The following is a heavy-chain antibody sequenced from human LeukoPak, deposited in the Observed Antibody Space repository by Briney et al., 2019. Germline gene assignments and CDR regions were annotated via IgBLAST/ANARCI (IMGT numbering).Heavy chain of an antibody. V-gene: IGHV3-21*01. CDR3: ARDGYSSAWVYYFYGLDV. J-gene: IGHJ6*02. Sequence: GGSLRLSCAASGFNLSNYNMNWVRQVPGKGLEWVSSISVTTTFIYYADSVKGRFTISRDNAKNSLYLQMNSLRAEDTAVYYCARDGYSSAWVYYFYGLDVWGQGTTVTVSS. CDR2: ISVTTTFI. CDR1: GFNLSNYN. D-gene: IGHD6-25*01.